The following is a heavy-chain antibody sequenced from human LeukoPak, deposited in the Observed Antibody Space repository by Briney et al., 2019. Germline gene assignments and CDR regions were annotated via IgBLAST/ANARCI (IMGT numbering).Heavy chain of an antibody. CDR2: IYNSGST. Sequence: SETLSLTCTVSGGSISSYYWSWIRQPAGKGLEWVGHIYNSGSTNYNPSLKGRVTMSVATSKNQFSLQLSSVTAADTAVYYCARGRWKTGMDSPYYFDYWGQGTLVTVSS. CDR1: GGSISSYY. D-gene: IGHD2-2*03. V-gene: IGHV4-4*07. J-gene: IGHJ4*02. CDR3: ARGRWKTGMDSPYYFDY.